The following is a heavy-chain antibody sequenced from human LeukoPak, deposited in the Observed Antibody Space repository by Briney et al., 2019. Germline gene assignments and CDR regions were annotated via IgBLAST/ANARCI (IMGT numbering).Heavy chain of an antibody. CDR1: GFTFSSYS. CDR2: ISSSSSYI. Sequence: GGSLRLSCAASGFTFSSYSMNWVRQAPGKGLEWVSSISSSSSYIYYADSVKGRFTISRDNAKNSLYLQMNSLRAEDTPVYYCARWGICEVFDFWGGGTMVSVSS. CDR3: ARWGICEVFDF. J-gene: IGHJ3*01. V-gene: IGHV3-21*01. D-gene: IGHD2-21*01.